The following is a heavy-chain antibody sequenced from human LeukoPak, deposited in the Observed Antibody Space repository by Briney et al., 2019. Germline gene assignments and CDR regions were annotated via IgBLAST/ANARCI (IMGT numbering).Heavy chain of an antibody. D-gene: IGHD5-24*01. CDR2: IRSKANSYAT. V-gene: IGHV3-73*01. Sequence: GGSLRLSCAASGFTFSGSAMHWVRQASGKGLEWVGRIRSKANSYATAYAASVKGRFTISRDDSKNTAYLQMNSLKTEDTAVYYCTRRDGSNSFVWGQGTTVTVSS. CDR1: GFTFSGSA. CDR3: TRRDGSNSFV. J-gene: IGHJ6*02.